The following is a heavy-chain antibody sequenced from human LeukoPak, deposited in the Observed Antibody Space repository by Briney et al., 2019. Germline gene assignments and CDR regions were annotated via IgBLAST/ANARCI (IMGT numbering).Heavy chain of an antibody. CDR3: ARDLVYCGGDCYADLFDY. CDR2: ISAYNGNT. V-gene: IGHV1-18*01. J-gene: IGHJ4*02. CDR1: GYTFTTYG. D-gene: IGHD2-21*01. Sequence: ASVKVSCKASGYTFTTYGINWVRQAPGQGLEWMGWISAYNGNTYYAQKLQGRVTMTTDTSTSTAYMELRSLRSDDTAVYYCARDLVYCGGDCYADLFDYWGQGTLVTVSS.